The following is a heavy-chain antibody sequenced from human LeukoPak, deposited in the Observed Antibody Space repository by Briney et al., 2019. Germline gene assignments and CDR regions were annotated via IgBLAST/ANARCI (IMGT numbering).Heavy chain of an antibody. D-gene: IGHD3-22*01. CDR2: IYYNGNT. CDR3: ARLPRFYDSSGCYHWYFDL. J-gene: IGHJ2*01. Sequence: SETLSLTCTVSGNSISSSSYYWGWIRQPPGKGLEWIGSIYYNGNTYYNPSLKSRVTISSDTSKNQFSLKLSSVTAADTAVYYCARLPRFYDSSGCYHWYFDLWGRGTLVTVSS. CDR1: GNSISSSSYY. V-gene: IGHV4-39*01.